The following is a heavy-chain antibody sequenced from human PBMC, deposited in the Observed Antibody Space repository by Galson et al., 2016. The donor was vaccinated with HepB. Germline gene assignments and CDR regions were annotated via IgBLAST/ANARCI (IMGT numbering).Heavy chain of an antibody. CDR2: IYNSGST. CDR3: ATIGYEGIDY. D-gene: IGHD2-15*01. V-gene: IGHV4-39*01. J-gene: IGHJ4*02. CDR1: GGSISSSTYY. Sequence: SETLSLTCTVSGGSISSSTYYWGWIRQPPGKGLEWIGSIYNSGSTYYNPSLKSRITISVDTSKNQFSLKLSSVTAADTAVYYCATIGYEGIDYWGQGTLVTVSS.